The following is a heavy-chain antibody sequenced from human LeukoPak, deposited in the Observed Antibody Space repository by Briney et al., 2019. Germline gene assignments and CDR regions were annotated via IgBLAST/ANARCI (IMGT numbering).Heavy chain of an antibody. Sequence: GGSLRLSCAASGVTFSSDIINWVREAPGKGLEWVSSISISRGYIYYADSVKVRFTISRDNAKKSLSLQINRLRAEDTAVYYCARAPAAAGTDAFDIWGQGTMVTVSS. CDR3: ARAPAAAGTDAFDI. CDR1: GVTFSSDI. CDR2: ISISRGYI. V-gene: IGHV3-21*01. J-gene: IGHJ3*02. D-gene: IGHD6-13*01.